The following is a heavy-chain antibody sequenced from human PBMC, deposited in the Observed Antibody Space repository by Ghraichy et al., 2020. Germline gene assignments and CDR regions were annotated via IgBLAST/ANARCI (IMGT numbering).Heavy chain of an antibody. J-gene: IGHJ6*02. Sequence: SVKVSCKASGGTFSSYAVSWVRQAPGQGLEWMGGIIPVFGTTNYAQMFQGRVTITADESTSTAYMEVSSLRSEDTAVYYWARDYARGSWYMYGMDVWGQGTTVTVSS. D-gene: IGHD6-13*01. V-gene: IGHV1-69*13. CDR3: ARDYARGSWYMYGMDV. CDR1: GGTFSSYA. CDR2: IIPVFGTT.